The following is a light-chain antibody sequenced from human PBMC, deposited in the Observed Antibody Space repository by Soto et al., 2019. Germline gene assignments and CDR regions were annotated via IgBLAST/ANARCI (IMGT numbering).Light chain of an antibody. V-gene: IGKV3-15*01. J-gene: IGKJ1*01. CDR1: QSVSSN. Sequence: EIVMTQSPATLSVSPGERATLSCRASQSVSSNLAWYQQKPGQAPRLLVYGASTRATGIPARFSGSGSGTQFTLTISSLQSDDFATYYCQQYSVYWTFGQGTKVDIK. CDR3: QQYSVYWT. CDR2: GAS.